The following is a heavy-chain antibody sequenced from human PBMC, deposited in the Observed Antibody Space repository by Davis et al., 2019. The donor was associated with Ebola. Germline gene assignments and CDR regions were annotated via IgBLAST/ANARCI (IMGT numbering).Heavy chain of an antibody. CDR3: ARARGGYCSGGSCYQGLGWFDP. Sequence: PGGSLRLSCAASGFTFSTYGMHRVRQAPGKGLEWLAFIHYDEINKYYADSVKGRFTISRDNSKNTLYLQMNSLRAEDTAVYYCARARGGYCSGGSCYQGLGWFDPWGQGTLVTVSS. D-gene: IGHD2-15*01. J-gene: IGHJ5*02. CDR1: GFTFSTYG. CDR2: IHYDEINK. V-gene: IGHV3-30*02.